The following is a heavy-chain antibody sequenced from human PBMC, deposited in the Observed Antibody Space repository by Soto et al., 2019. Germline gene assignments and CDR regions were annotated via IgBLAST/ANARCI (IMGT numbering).Heavy chain of an antibody. CDR2: IYHRGDT. J-gene: IGHJ5*02. D-gene: IGHD6-13*01. Sequence: QVQLQESGPGLVKPSETLSLTCSVSGGSITSDHYYWNWIRQRPGKGLEWIGFIYHRGDTYYNPSLRSRVSVSVDSSKNQFSLNLRSVTVAAMAVYWCAPCRAAAGAGFDPWGQGTQVTVSS. CDR1: GGSITSDHYY. CDR3: APCRAAAGAGFDP. V-gene: IGHV4-31*03.